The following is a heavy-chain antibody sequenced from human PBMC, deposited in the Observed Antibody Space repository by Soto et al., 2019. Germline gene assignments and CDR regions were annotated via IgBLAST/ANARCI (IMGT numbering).Heavy chain of an antibody. Sequence: GGSLRLSCAASGFTFSSYAMSWVRQAPGKGLEWVSAISGSGGSTYYADSVKGRFTISRDNSKNTLYLQMNSLRADDTAVYYCAKGGDLYSSSPFDYWGQGTLVTVSS. CDR1: GFTFSSYA. J-gene: IGHJ4*02. D-gene: IGHD6-6*01. CDR2: ISGSGGST. V-gene: IGHV3-23*01. CDR3: AKGGDLYSSSPFDY.